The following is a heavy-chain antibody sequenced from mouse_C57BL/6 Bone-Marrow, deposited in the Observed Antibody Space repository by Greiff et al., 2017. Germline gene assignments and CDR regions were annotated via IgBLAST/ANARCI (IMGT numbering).Heavy chain of an antibody. J-gene: IGHJ2*01. Sequence: EVQRVESGPVLVKPGASVKMSCKASGYTFTDYYMNWVKQSHGKSLEWIGVINPYNGGTSYNQKFKGKATLTVDKSSSTAYMELNSLTSEDSAVYYCARGLSYWGQGTTLTVSS. V-gene: IGHV1-19*01. CDR1: GYTFTDYY. CDR2: INPYNGGT. CDR3: ARGLSY.